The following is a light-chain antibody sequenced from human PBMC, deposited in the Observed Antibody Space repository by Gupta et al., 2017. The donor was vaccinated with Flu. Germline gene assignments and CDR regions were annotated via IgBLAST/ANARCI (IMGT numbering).Light chain of an antibody. V-gene: IGLV2-14*01. Sequence: TISCTGTSSDVGGYNYVSWYQQHPGKAPKLMIYEVSNRPSGVSNRFSGSKSGNTASLTISGLQAEDEADYYCSSYTSSSTLVFGGGTKLTVL. J-gene: IGLJ3*02. CDR2: EVS. CDR1: SSDVGGYNY. CDR3: SSYTSSSTLV.